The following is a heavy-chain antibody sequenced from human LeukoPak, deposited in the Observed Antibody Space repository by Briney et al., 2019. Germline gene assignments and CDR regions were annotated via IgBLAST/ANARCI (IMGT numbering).Heavy chain of an antibody. CDR2: IKKDGSEK. J-gene: IGHJ3*02. D-gene: IGHD3-10*01. V-gene: IGHV3-7*01. Sequence: GGSLRLSCAASGFTFSNYWMPWVRQAPGKGLEWVANIKKDGSEKNYVDSVKGRFTISRDNAKNSLYLQMNSLRAEDTAVYYCARDRLPNLQLLWFGETDAFDIWGQGTMVTVSS. CDR3: ARDRLPNLQLLWFGETDAFDI. CDR1: GFTFSNYW.